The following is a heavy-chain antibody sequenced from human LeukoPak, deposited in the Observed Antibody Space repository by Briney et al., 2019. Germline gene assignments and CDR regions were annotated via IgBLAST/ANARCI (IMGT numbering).Heavy chain of an antibody. Sequence: GGSLRLSCTASGFTFGDYAMSWFRQAPGKGLEWVGFIRSKAYGGTTEYAASVKGRFTISRDDSKSIAYLQMDSLKTEDTAVYYCTRDLASGSYPAIHYWGQGTLVTVSS. J-gene: IGHJ4*02. CDR1: GFTFGDYA. V-gene: IGHV3-49*03. CDR2: IRSKAYGGTT. D-gene: IGHD1-26*01. CDR3: TRDLASGSYPAIHY.